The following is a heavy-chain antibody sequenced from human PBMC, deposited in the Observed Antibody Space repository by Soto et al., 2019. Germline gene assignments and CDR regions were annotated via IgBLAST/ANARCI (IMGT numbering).Heavy chain of an antibody. V-gene: IGHV1-18*01. D-gene: IGHD6-19*01. Sequence: DRLVQSGVEVKKPGASVKVSCKASGYSFTNYGITWVRQAPGQGFEWMGWISAYNGNTNYAQKFQGRVTMTTDAAKSTAYWDLRSLRADDTAVYYCARDRGVAPPVAGNTHYYYYMDVWGKGTTVTVSS. CDR1: GYSFTNYG. CDR2: ISAYNGNT. CDR3: ARDRGVAPPVAGNTHYYYYMDV. J-gene: IGHJ6*03.